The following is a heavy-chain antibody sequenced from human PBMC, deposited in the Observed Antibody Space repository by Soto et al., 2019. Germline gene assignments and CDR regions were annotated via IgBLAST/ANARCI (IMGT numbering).Heavy chain of an antibody. D-gene: IGHD5-12*01. J-gene: IGHJ6*02. CDR2: ISYDGTNK. V-gene: IGHV3-30*18. CDR1: GFIFISYG. CDR3: AKKEGDGYIYGYYYYYGMAV. Sequence: PGGSLRLSCAASGFIFISYGMHWVRQSPGKGLELVALISYDGTNKYYADSMKGRLTISRDNSKNTLYLQMSNLRAEDTAVYFCAKKEGDGYIYGYYYYYGMAVWGQGTTVTVSS.